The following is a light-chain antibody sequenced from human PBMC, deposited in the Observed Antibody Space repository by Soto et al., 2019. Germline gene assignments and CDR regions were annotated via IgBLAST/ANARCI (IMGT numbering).Light chain of an antibody. CDR2: GVS. V-gene: IGKV3-15*01. Sequence: EIVLTHSPATLSLSPGERATLSCRASQSVSSKLAWFQQKPGQAPSLLIYGVSTRATGVPVRFSGSGSGTEFTLTINSLQSEDFAVYYCQQYNNWPHTFGQGTKVDIK. CDR1: QSVSSK. CDR3: QQYNNWPHT. J-gene: IGKJ2*01.